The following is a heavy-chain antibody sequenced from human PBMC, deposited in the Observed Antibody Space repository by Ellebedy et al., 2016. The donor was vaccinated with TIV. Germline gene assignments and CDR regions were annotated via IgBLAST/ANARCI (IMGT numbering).Heavy chain of an antibody. Sequence: GESLKISXAASGFTFSSYSMNWVRQAPGKGLEWVSYISSSGSTIYYADSVKGRFTISRDNAKNSLYLQMNSLRAEDTAVYYCARVRVLLWFGEPGDVDVWGKGTTVTVSS. CDR2: ISSSGSTI. J-gene: IGHJ6*04. D-gene: IGHD3-10*01. CDR1: GFTFSSYS. V-gene: IGHV3-48*04. CDR3: ARVRVLLWFGEPGDVDV.